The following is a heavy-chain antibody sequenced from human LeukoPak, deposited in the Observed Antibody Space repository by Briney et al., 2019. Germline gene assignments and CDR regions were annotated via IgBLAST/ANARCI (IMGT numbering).Heavy chain of an antibody. V-gene: IGHV3-30*04. CDR1: GFTFSSYA. CDR3: ARDGGSDYFYYYTYGMDV. Sequence: PAGRSLRLSCAASGFTFSSYAMHWVRQAPGKGLEWVAGTSYNGNNKYYADSVKGRFSISRDNSKNTLYLQMNSLRVEDTAVYYCARDGGSDYFYYYTYGMDVWGQGTTVTVSS. J-gene: IGHJ6*02. D-gene: IGHD2/OR15-2a*01. CDR2: TSYNGNNK.